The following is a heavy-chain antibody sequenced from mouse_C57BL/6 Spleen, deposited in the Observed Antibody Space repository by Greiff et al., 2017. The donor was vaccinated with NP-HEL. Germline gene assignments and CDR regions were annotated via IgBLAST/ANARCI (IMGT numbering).Heavy chain of an antibody. J-gene: IGHJ1*03. D-gene: IGHD1-1*01. Sequence: EVQGVESGGGLVQPGGSLKLSCAASGFTFSDYYMYWVRQTPEKRLEWVAYICNGGGSTYYPDTVKGRFTFSRDNAKNTLYLQMSRLKSEDTAMYYCARPDYYGSSMGYFDVWGTGTTVTVSS. V-gene: IGHV5-12*01. CDR2: ICNGGGST. CDR1: GFTFSDYY. CDR3: ARPDYYGSSMGYFDV.